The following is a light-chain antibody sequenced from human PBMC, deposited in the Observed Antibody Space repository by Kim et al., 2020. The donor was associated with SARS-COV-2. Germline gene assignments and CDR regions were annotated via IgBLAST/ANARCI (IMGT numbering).Light chain of an antibody. CDR1: QSVLYSSNNQNY. CDR2: WAS. J-gene: IGKJ2*01. CDR3: QQYYSTPYT. Sequence: RATINCKYSQSVLYSSNNQNYLAWYQQKPGQPPKLLIYWASTREYGVPDRFSGSGSGTDFTLTISSLQAEDVAVYYCQQYYSTPYTFGQGTKLEIK. V-gene: IGKV4-1*01.